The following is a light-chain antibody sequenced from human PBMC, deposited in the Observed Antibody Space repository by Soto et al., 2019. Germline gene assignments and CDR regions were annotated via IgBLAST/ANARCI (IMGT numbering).Light chain of an antibody. CDR3: CSSAPESTYV. CDR1: SSDVGAYNS. J-gene: IGLJ1*01. V-gene: IGLV2-23*01. Sequence: QSALAQPASVSGSPGQSVTISCTGTSSDVGAYNSVSWYQQHPDKAPQLMIYKGTQRPSGVSNRFSGSTSGNAASLTISGLQAGDEADYFCCSSAPESTYVFGTGTE. CDR2: KGT.